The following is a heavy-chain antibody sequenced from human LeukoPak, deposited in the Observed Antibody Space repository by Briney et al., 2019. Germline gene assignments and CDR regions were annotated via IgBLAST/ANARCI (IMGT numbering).Heavy chain of an antibody. CDR3: VKRSMTSKSNYYYDF. D-gene: IGHD6-6*01. CDR1: GFTFSSYA. V-gene: IGHV3-64D*06. J-gene: IGHJ4*02. Sequence: GGSLRLSCAASGFTFSSYAMHWVRQAPGKGLEYVSSTDSSGGSTYYAESVKRRFTISRDNSKNTLYLQMSSLRAEDTAVYYCVKRSMTSKSNYYYDFWGQGALVTVSS. CDR2: TDSSGGST.